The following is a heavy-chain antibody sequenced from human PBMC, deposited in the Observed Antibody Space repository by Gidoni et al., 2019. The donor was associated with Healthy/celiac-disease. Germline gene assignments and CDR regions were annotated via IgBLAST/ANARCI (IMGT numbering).Heavy chain of an antibody. CDR3: AKDQGDSSGWCFDP. CDR2: ISYDGSNK. V-gene: IGHV3-30*18. J-gene: IGHJ5*02. CDR1: GFTFSSYG. D-gene: IGHD6-19*01. Sequence: QVQLVESGGGVVQPGRALRLSCAASGFTFSSYGMHWVRQAPGKGLEWVAVISYDGSNKYYADSVKGRFTISRDNSKNTLYLQMNSLRAEDTAVYYCAKDQGDSSGWCFDPWGQGTLVTVSS.